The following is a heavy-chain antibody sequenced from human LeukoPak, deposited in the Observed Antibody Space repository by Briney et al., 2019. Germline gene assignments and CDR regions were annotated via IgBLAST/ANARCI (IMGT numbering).Heavy chain of an antibody. CDR3: AKTTVGYSSGRYPGWPADC. V-gene: IGHV3-23*01. Sequence: GGSLRLSCEASGFTFNTYAIYWVRQAPGKGLEWVSGICGSGGCTYYADFVKGRFTISRDNSKNTVYLQMNSLTADDTAVYYCAKTTVGYSSGRYPGWPADCWGQGTLVTVSS. CDR1: GFTFNTYA. J-gene: IGHJ4*02. D-gene: IGHD6-19*01. CDR2: ICGSGGCT.